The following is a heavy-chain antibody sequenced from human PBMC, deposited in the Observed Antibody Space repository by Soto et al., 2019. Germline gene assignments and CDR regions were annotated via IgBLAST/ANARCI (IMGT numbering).Heavy chain of an antibody. D-gene: IGHD4-17*01. CDR3: ATWVDYGDFEGFDF. CDR2: VDPNGGGS. V-gene: IGHV1-2*04. J-gene: IGHJ4*02. Sequence: ASVKGSCKTSGYSLTDYKLHWVRQAPGQGLEWMGWVDPNGGGSNSAQKFQGSVTMTWDTSITTAYLDLTRLTTNDTATYFCATWVDYGDFEGFDFWGQGTLVTVS. CDR1: GYSLTDYK.